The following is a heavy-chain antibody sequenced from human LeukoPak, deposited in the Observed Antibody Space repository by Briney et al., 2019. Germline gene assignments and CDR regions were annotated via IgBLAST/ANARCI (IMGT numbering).Heavy chain of an antibody. CDR3: ARHWGSIAARYDAFDI. Sequence: SVKVSCKASGGTFSSYAISWVRQAPGQGLEWMGGIIPIFGTANYAQKFQGRVTIIADESTSTAYMELSSLRSEDTAVYYCARHWGSIAARYDAFDIWGQGTMVTVSS. D-gene: IGHD6-6*01. V-gene: IGHV1-69*13. CDR1: GGTFSSYA. CDR2: IIPIFGTA. J-gene: IGHJ3*02.